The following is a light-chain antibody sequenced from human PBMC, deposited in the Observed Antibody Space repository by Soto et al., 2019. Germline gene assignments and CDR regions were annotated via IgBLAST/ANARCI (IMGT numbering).Light chain of an antibody. CDR1: QSISTY. J-gene: IGKJ3*01. V-gene: IGKV1-39*01. CDR3: QESRSGLGT. Sequence: DIKMTQYPSSLSEYVRERVTSTCRASQSISTYLNWFQQKPGKAPKLLIYAASSLPTGVPSRFSGSGSGTEYALAIRSLHRGGFATYNYQESRSGLGTFGPGTKVDIK. CDR2: AAS.